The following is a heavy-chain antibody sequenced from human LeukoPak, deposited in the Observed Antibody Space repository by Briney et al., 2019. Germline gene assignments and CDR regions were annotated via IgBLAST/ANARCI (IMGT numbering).Heavy chain of an antibody. CDR2: IRYDGSNK. CDR1: GFTFSSYG. J-gene: IGHJ4*02. V-gene: IGHV3-30*02. D-gene: IGHD5-18*01. CDR3: AKGQGYNYGDSIDY. Sequence: TGGSLRLSCAASGFTFSSYGMHWVRQAPGKGLEWVAFIRYDGSNKYYADSVKGRFTISRDNSKNTLYLQMNSLRDEDTAVYYCAKGQGYNYGDSIDYWGQGTLVTVSS.